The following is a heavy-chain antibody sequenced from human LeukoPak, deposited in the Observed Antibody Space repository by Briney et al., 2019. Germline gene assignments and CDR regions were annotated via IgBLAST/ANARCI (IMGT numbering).Heavy chain of an antibody. Sequence: PSETLSLTCTVSGGSVSGGIYYWSWIRQPPGKGLEWIGYVHYSGSTNYNPSLKSRVTISVDTSKNQFSLKLNSVTATDTAVYYCARHYGPWGQGTLVTVSS. J-gene: IGHJ4*02. CDR3: ARHYGP. D-gene: IGHD3-16*01. V-gene: IGHV4-61*01. CDR2: VHYSGST. CDR1: GGSVSGGIYY.